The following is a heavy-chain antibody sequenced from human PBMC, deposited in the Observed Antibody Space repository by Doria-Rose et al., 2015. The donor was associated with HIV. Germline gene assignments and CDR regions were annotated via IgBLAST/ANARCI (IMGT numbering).Heavy chain of an antibody. CDR1: GVSLSSPGMG. D-gene: IGHD6-13*01. V-gene: IGHV2-26*01. CDR2: IFSDDER. J-gene: IGHJ4*02. Sequence: SGPVLVKPTETLTLTCTVSGVSLSSPGMGVSWIRQPPGKALEWLANIFSDDERSYTTSLKSRLTSFRGTSKSQVVLTMTDMDPVDTATYYCARIKSSRWYHKYYFDFWGQGTLVIVSA. CDR3: ARIKSSRWYHKYYFDF.